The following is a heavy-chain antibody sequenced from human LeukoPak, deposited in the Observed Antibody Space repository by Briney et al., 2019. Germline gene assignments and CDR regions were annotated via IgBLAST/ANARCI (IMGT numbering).Heavy chain of an antibody. CDR2: MNPNSGNT. D-gene: IGHD6-19*01. V-gene: IGHV1-8*01. Sequence: ASVKVSCKASGYTLTSYDINWVRQATGQGLEWMGWMNPNSGNTGYAQKFQGRVTMTRNTSISTAYMELSSLRSEDTAVYYCARGLKRKQWLVRRLYYFDYWGQGTLVTVSS. CDR3: ARGLKRKQWLVRRLYYFDY. CDR1: GYTLTSYD. J-gene: IGHJ4*02.